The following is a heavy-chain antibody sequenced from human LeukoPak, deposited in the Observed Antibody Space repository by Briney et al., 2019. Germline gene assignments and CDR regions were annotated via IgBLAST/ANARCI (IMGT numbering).Heavy chain of an antibody. CDR2: ISSSGSTI. D-gene: IGHD4-23*01. Sequence: GGSLRVSCAASGFTFSSYEMNWVRQALGKGLEWVSYISSSGSTIYYADSVKGRFTISRDNAKNSLYLQMNSLRAEDTAVYYCARWGAGSYGGNGDAFDIWGQGTMVTVSS. V-gene: IGHV3-48*03. J-gene: IGHJ3*02. CDR3: ARWGAGSYGGNGDAFDI. CDR1: GFTFSSYE.